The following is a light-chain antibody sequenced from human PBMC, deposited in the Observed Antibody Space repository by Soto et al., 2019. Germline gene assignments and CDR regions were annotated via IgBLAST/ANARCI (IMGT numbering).Light chain of an antibody. CDR1: SSNIGAGYD. J-gene: IGLJ2*01. V-gene: IGLV1-40*01. Sequence: QSVLTQPPSVSGAPGQRVTISCTGSSSNIGAGYDVHWYQQLPGTAPKLLIYGNSNRPSGVPDRFSGSKSGTSASLAITGLQAEDEAAYYCQSYDSSPQVVFGGGTQLTVL. CDR3: QSYDSSPQVV. CDR2: GNS.